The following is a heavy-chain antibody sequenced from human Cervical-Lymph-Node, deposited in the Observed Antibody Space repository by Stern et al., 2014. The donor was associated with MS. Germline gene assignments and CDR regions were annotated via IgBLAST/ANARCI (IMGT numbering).Heavy chain of an antibody. D-gene: IGHD2-21*01. Sequence: MQLVESGAEVKKPGSSVKVSCKSSGDPSKNDPISWVRQAPGQGLEWMGGIIPILVTPNYAKKFQGRVTITADGSTGPVYNEISSLRSEDTAVYYCARQGPVAGFDYRGQGTLVTVSS. J-gene: IGHJ4*02. CDR3: ARQGPVAGFDY. CDR1: GDPSKNDP. CDR2: IIPILVTP. V-gene: IGHV1-69*01.